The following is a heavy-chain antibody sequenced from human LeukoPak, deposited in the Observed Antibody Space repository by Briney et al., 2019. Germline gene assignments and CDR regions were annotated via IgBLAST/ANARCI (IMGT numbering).Heavy chain of an antibody. Sequence: PSETLSLTCTVSGGSMSPYHWGWIRRPPVKGLEWTGYIYYSGSTNYNPSLKSRVTISVDTSKNQFSLKLSSVTAADTAIYYCARAVSGRFDYWGQGTLVTVSS. J-gene: IGHJ4*02. CDR1: GGSMSPYH. CDR2: IYYSGST. D-gene: IGHD6-19*01. CDR3: ARAVSGRFDY. V-gene: IGHV4-59*08.